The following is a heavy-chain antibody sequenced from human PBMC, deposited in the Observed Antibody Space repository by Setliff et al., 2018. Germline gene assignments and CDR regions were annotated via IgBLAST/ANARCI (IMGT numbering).Heavy chain of an antibody. CDR1: GYTFTNYD. J-gene: IGHJ6*03. Sequence: ASVKVSCKTSGYTFTNYDINWVRQATGQGLEWMGWMNPNSGNTGYAQNFQGRVSMTRNTSISTAYMELNSLTSEDTAVYYCARVTPGSSIVLMAMYYYYYYMDVWGKGTTVTVSS. V-gene: IGHV1-8*02. CDR3: ARVTPGSSIVLMAMYYYYYYMDV. D-gene: IGHD2-8*01. CDR2: MNPNSGNT.